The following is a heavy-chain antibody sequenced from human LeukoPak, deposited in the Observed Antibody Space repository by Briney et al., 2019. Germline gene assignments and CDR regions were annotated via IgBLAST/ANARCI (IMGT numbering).Heavy chain of an antibody. J-gene: IGHJ5*02. Sequence: SETLSLTCTASGGSISSGTYYWGWIRQPPGKGLEWIGSIYYSGSAYYNPSLKSRVTISVDTSRNQFSLKLSSVTAADTAVYYCARSQHDYSSSVTWFDPWGQGTLVTVSS. V-gene: IGHV4-39*01. CDR1: GGSISSGTYY. CDR2: IYYSGSA. CDR3: ARSQHDYSSSVTWFDP. D-gene: IGHD6-6*01.